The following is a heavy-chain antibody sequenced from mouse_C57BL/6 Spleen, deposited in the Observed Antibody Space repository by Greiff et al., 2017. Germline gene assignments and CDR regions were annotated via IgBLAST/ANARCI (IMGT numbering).Heavy chain of an antibody. CDR3: ARDRAYGSSYAMDY. CDR2: INYDGSST. Sequence: EVQLVASEGGLVQPGSSMKLSCTASGFTFSDYYMAWVRQVPEKGLEWVANINYDGSSTYYLDSLKSRFIISRDNAKNILYLQMSSLKSEDTATYYCARDRAYGSSYAMDYWGQGTSVTVSS. J-gene: IGHJ4*01. CDR1: GFTFSDYY. V-gene: IGHV5-16*01. D-gene: IGHD1-1*01.